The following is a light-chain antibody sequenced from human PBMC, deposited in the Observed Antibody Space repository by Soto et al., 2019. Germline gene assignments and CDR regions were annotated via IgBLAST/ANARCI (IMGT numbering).Light chain of an antibody. V-gene: IGKV3-20*01. Sequence: ETTLTQSPDTLSLSPGEGATLSCRASQIIGSAYLACYQQKPGQAPRLLIFVASTRATGTPHRFSGSVSGTDFAMTISAQESEDVGVYYCQHYCRSPSFGRGTKVESK. J-gene: IGKJ1*01. CDR1: QIIGSAY. CDR2: VAS. CDR3: QHYCRSPS.